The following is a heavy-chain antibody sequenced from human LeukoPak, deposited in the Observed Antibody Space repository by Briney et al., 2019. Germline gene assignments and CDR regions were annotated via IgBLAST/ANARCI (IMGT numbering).Heavy chain of an antibody. Sequence: ASEKVSCKASGYTFTGYYMHWVRQAPGQGLEWMGWINPNSGGTNYAQKFQGRVTMTRDTSISTAYMELSRLRSDDTAVYYCARDWSSSSSHPVDYWGQGTLVTVSS. CDR3: ARDWSSSSSHPVDY. V-gene: IGHV1-2*02. CDR2: INPNSGGT. CDR1: GYTFTGYY. D-gene: IGHD6-6*01. J-gene: IGHJ4*02.